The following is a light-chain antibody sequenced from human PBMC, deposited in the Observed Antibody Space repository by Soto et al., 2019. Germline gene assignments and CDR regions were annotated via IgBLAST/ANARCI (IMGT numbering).Light chain of an antibody. CDR2: DAS. CDR3: LQHKSYPWT. V-gene: IGKV1-17*01. CDR1: QGIRTD. J-gene: IGKJ1*01. Sequence: DIQMTQSPSSLSASVGDRVTISCRASQGIRTDLGWYQQKPGKAPKRLIYDASNLQSGVPSRFSGSGSGTAFTLTINSLQPEDFATYYCLQHKSYPWTFGQGTKVEIK.